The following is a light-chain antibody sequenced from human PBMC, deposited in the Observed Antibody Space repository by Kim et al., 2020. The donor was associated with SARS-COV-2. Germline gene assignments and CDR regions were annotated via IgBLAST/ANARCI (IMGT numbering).Light chain of an antibody. Sequence: DIVMTQTPVSLSVTPGQPASIYCKSSQSLLHSDGKTYFYWYLQRPGQSPKLLIYKVFNRFSGVPDRFSGSGSGTYFTLRISRVEADDVWIYYCMQSLELPLTFGGGTKVDIK. CDR2: KVF. CDR3: MQSLELPLT. J-gene: IGKJ4*01. CDR1: QSLLHSDGKTY. V-gene: IGKV2D-29*02.